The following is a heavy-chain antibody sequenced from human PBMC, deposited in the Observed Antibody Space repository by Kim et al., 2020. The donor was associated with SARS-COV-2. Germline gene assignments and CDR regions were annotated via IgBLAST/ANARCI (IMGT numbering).Heavy chain of an antibody. CDR3: ARDTGRWYEY. Sequence: SETLSLTCTVSGDSINGFFWSWIRQPAGEGLEWIGRIYPSGSTHYNPSLRSRVTLSVDTSKNQFSLKLTSMTAADTAVYYCARDTGRWYEYWSQRTLVT. V-gene: IGHV4-4*07. CDR1: GDSINGFF. D-gene: IGHD6-13*01. CDR2: IYPSGST. J-gene: IGHJ4*02.